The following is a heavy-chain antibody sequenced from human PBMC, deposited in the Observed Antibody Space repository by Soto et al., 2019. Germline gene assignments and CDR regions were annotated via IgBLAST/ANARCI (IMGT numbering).Heavy chain of an antibody. Sequence: QVQQVQSGAEVKKPGSSVKVSCKASRGTFSSYAISWVRQAPGQGLEWMGGIIPIFGTANYAQKFQGRVTITADESTSTAYMELSSLRSEDTAVYYCARGPWKDYYDSSGYLDYWGQGTLVTVSS. V-gene: IGHV1-69*01. D-gene: IGHD3-22*01. CDR2: IIPIFGTA. J-gene: IGHJ4*02. CDR1: RGTFSSYA. CDR3: ARGPWKDYYDSSGYLDY.